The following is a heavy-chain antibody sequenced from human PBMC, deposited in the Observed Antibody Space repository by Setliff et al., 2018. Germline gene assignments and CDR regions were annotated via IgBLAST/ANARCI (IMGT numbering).Heavy chain of an antibody. CDR1: GGTFSSFA. J-gene: IGHJ3*02. CDR2: LIPFFGTT. D-gene: IGHD6-19*01. V-gene: IGHV1-69*13. Sequence: VASVKVSCKTSGGTFSSFAVSWVRQAPGQRPEWMGRLIPFFGTTIYAQRFQGRVTITADESTTTVFMELNSLRSEDTAIYYCARDSRQWLEGGASGDMDIWGQGTMVTVSS. CDR3: ARDSRQWLEGGASGDMDI.